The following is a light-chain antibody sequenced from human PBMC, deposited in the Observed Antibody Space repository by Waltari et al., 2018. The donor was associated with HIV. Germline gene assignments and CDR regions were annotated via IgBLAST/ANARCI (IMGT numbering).Light chain of an antibody. Sequence: QSLLAQPRSVSGTPGQRVNISCSGSNSNVRNNYVYWYQQVPGVAPKLLIYRNNLRPSGVPDRFSGSKSGTSASLAISGLRTEDEGDYYCAAWDDRLSGRLFGGGTKVTVL. J-gene: IGLJ2*01. CDR3: AAWDDRLSGRL. CDR1: NSNVRNNY. V-gene: IGLV1-47*01. CDR2: RNN.